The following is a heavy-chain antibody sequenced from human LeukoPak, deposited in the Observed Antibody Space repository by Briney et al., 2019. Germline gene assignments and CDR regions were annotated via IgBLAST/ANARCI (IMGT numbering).Heavy chain of an antibody. D-gene: IGHD1-7*01. CDR2: ISSSGSTI. Sequence: PGGSLRLSCAASGFSVRTTYMSWVRQAPGKGLEWVSYISSSGSTIYYADSVKGRFTISRDNAKNSLYLQMNSLRAEDTAVYYCAREWTWNYVFDYWGQGTLVTVSS. CDR1: GFSVRTTY. J-gene: IGHJ4*02. CDR3: AREWTWNYVFDY. V-gene: IGHV3-11*04.